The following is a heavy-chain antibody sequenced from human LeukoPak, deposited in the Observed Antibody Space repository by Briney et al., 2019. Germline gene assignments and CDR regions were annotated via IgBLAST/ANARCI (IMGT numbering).Heavy chain of an antibody. D-gene: IGHD6-6*01. J-gene: IGHJ4*02. Sequence: SETLSLTCTVSGGSISSSSYYWGWIRQPPGKGLEWIGSIYYSGSTYYNPSLKSRVTISVDTSKNQFSLKLSSVTAADTAVYYCARHTGYSSSPEYFDYWGQGTLVTVSS. V-gene: IGHV4-39*01. CDR1: GGSISSSSYY. CDR3: ARHTGYSSSPEYFDY. CDR2: IYYSGST.